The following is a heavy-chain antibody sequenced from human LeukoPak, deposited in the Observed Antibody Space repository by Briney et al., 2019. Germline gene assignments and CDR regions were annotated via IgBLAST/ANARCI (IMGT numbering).Heavy chain of an antibody. CDR2: ISSKSIYI. J-gene: IGHJ1*01. CDR1: GFTFSSYT. V-gene: IGHV3-21*06. Sequence: PGGSLRLSCSASGFTFSSYTMNWVRQAPRKGLEWVSSISSKSIYIFYADSVKGRFTISRDNAKNTVYLQMNRLRAEDTAVYYCARGLDGYGSGSYSGDWGQGTLVTVSS. D-gene: IGHD3-10*01. CDR3: ARGLDGYGSGSYSGD.